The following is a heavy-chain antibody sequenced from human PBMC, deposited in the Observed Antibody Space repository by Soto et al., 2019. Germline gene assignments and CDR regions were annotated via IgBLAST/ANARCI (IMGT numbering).Heavy chain of an antibody. CDR2: ISGSGGNK. J-gene: IGHJ5*02. V-gene: IGHV3-23*01. D-gene: IGHD4-4*01. CDR3: AKGGSDYMISDWFDP. Sequence: PGGSLRLSCAASGFTFSSYAMHWVRQAPGKGLEWVSVISGSGGNKYYADSVKGRFTISRDNSKNTLYLQMNSLRAEDTAVYYCAKGGSDYMISDWFDPWGQGTLVTVSS. CDR1: GFTFSSYA.